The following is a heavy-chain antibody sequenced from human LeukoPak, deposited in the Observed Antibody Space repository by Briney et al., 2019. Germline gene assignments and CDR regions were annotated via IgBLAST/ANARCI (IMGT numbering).Heavy chain of an antibody. CDR3: AREATYYDILTGYFTPWYFDY. J-gene: IGHJ4*02. V-gene: IGHV4-39*07. CDR1: GGSISSSSYY. Sequence: SETLSLTCTVSGGSISSSSYYWGWIRQPPGKGLEWIGSIYYSGSTNYNPSLKSRVTISVDKSKNQFSLKLSSVTAADTAVYYCAREATYYDILTGYFTPWYFDYWGQGTLVTVSS. CDR2: IYYSGST. D-gene: IGHD3-9*01.